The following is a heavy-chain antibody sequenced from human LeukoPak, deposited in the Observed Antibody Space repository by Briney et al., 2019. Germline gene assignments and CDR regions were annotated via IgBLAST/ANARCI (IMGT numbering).Heavy chain of an antibody. V-gene: IGHV3-7*03. CDR3: TSSGSYYAFDS. CDR2: IKQDGSEK. CDR1: GFTFSSYW. J-gene: IGHJ4*02. Sequence: GGSLRLSCAASGFTFSSYWMSWVRQAPGKGLEWVADIKQDGSEKYYVDSVKGRFTISRDNAKNSLYLQMNSLRTEDTALYYCTSSGSYYAFDSWGQGTLVTVSS. D-gene: IGHD1-26*01.